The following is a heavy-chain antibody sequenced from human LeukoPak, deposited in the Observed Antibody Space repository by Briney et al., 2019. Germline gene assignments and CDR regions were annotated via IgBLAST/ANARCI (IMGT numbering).Heavy chain of an antibody. Sequence: SVKVSCKASGGTFSSYAISWVRQAPGQGLEWMGGIIPIFGTANYAQKFQGRVTITADESTSTAYMELSSLRSEDTAVYYSARMTTVVTRGDYWGQGTLVTVSS. CDR2: IIPIFGTA. J-gene: IGHJ4*02. V-gene: IGHV1-69*13. CDR3: ARMTTVVTRGDY. CDR1: GGTFSSYA. D-gene: IGHD4-23*01.